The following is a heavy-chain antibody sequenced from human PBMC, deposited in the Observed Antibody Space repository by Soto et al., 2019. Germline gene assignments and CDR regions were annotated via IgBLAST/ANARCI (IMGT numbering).Heavy chain of an antibody. J-gene: IGHJ4*02. CDR2: VWLDGSNK. Sequence: PGGSLRLSCAASGFTFSNYGMHWVRQAPGKGLEWVAFVWLDGSNKYYADSVRGRFTISRVNSKNTLYLQMNSLRAEDTAVYHCAPQAFDYWGQGTLVTVSS. CDR3: APQAFDY. V-gene: IGHV3-30*02. CDR1: GFTFSNYG.